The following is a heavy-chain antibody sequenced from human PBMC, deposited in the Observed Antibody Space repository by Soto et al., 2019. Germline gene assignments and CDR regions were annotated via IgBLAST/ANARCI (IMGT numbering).Heavy chain of an antibody. CDR1: GGSFSGYY. Sequence: PSETLSLTCAVYGGSFSGYYWSWIRQPPGKGLEWIGEINHSGSTNYNPSLKSRVTISVDTSKNQFSLKLSSVTAADTAVYYCARAPGKVPAAMVSIDYWGQGTLVTVSS. CDR3: ARAPGKVPAAMVSIDY. CDR2: INHSGST. D-gene: IGHD2-2*01. V-gene: IGHV4-34*01. J-gene: IGHJ4*02.